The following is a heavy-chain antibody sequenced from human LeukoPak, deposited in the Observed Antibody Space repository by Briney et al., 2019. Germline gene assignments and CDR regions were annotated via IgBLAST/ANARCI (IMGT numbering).Heavy chain of an antibody. CDR1: GGTFSSYA. D-gene: IGHD6-19*01. V-gene: IGHV1-69*04. CDR3: ARVVAVAGSGGKTDY. Sequence: SVKVSCKASGGTFSSYAISWVRQAPGQGLEWMGRIIPILGIANYAQKFQGRVTITADKSTSTAYMELSSLRSEDTAVYYCARVVAVAGSGGKTDYWGQGTLVTVSS. J-gene: IGHJ4*02. CDR2: IIPILGIA.